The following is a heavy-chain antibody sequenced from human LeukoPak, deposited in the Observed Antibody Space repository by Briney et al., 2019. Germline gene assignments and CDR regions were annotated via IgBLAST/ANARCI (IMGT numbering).Heavy chain of an antibody. D-gene: IGHD3-10*01. V-gene: IGHV4-61*01. CDR3: ARDYYGSGKGWFDP. CDR2: IFNNRNT. CDR1: GGSISSSRYY. J-gene: IGHJ5*02. Sequence: PSETLSLTCTVSGGSISSSRYYWCWFRQPPGKGLEWIGYIFNNRNTKYNPSLKSQVSLSLDTSKNEFSLNLSSVTAADTAVYYCARDYYGSGKGWFDPWGQGTLVTVSS.